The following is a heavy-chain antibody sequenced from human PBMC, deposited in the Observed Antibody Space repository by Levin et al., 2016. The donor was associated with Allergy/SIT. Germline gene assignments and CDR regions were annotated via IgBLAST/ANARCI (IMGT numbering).Heavy chain of an antibody. CDR3: ARDPRGSGYDYYYGMDV. Sequence: WVRQAPGQGLEWMGRIIPILGIANYAQKFQGRVMITADKSTSTAYMELSSLRSEDTAVYYCARDPRGSGYDYYYGMDVWGQGTTVTVSS. CDR2: IIPILGIA. V-gene: IGHV1-69*04. J-gene: IGHJ6*02. D-gene: IGHD6-19*01.